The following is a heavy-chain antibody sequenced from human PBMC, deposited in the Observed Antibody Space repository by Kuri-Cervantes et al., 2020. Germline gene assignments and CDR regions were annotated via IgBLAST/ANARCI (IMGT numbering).Heavy chain of an antibody. CDR2: IYHSGST. CDR3: ARGSSSGSGSYWRGAASTNYYGMDV. CDR1: GGSISSSNW. D-gene: IGHD3-10*01. Sequence: SETLSLTCAVSGGSISSSNWWSWVRQPPGKGLEWIGEIYHSGSTNYNPSLKSRVTISVDTSKNQFSLKLSSVTAADTAVYYCARGSSSGSGSYWRGAASTNYYGMDVWGQGTTVTVSS. J-gene: IGHJ6*02. V-gene: IGHV4-4*02.